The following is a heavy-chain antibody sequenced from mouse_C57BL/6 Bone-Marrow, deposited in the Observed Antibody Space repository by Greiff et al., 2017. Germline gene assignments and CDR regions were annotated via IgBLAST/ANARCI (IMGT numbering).Heavy chain of an antibody. Sequence: QVQLQQSGPGLVQPSQSLSITCTVSGFSLTSYGVHWVRQSPGKGLEWLGVIWSGGSTDYNAAFISRLSISKDNSKSQVFFKMNSLQADDTAVYYCARWDYDGSSYEYAMDYWGQGTSVTVSS. D-gene: IGHD1-1*01. CDR2: IWSGGST. J-gene: IGHJ4*01. CDR1: GFSLTSYG. CDR3: ARWDYDGSSYEYAMDY. V-gene: IGHV2-2*01.